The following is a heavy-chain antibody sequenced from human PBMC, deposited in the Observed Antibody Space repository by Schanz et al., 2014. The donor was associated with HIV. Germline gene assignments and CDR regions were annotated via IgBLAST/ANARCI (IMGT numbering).Heavy chain of an antibody. CDR1: GFTFSTYA. CDR2: MRGSDDST. CDR3: ARGRNGMGV. J-gene: IGHJ6*02. V-gene: IGHV3-23*04. Sequence: EVQLVESGGGLVQPGRSLRLSCAVSGFTFSTYAMSWVRQAPGKGLEWVSGMRGSDDSTFYADSVKGRFTISRDNSNNTLYLQMNSLTVDDTAVYYCARGRNGMGVWGPGTTVTVSS.